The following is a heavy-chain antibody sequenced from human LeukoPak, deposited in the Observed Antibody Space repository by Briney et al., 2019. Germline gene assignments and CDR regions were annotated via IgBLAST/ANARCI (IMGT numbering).Heavy chain of an antibody. D-gene: IGHD4-17*01. V-gene: IGHV1-69*05. CDR3: ASWRDYMTTVTTDY. CDR2: IIPIFGTA. CDR1: GGTFSSYA. Sequence: SVRVSCKASGGTFSSYAISWVRQAPGQGLEWMGGIIPIFGTANYAQKFQGRVTMTRNTSISTAYMELSSLRSEDTAVYYCASWRDYMTTVTTDYWGQGTLVTVSS. J-gene: IGHJ4*02.